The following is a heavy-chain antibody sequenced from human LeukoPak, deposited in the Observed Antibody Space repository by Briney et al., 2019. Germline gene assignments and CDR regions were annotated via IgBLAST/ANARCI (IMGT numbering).Heavy chain of an antibody. CDR2: ISGSGSYR. CDR3: ARDPDPGSSSLYDAYGMDV. V-gene: IGHV3-21*06. Sequence: PGGSLRLSCAASGFTFSSYTMSWVRQAPGKGLEWVSSISGSGSYRYNADSVKGRFTISRDNAKNSLYLQMNSLRAEDTAMYYCARDPDPGSSSLYDAYGMDVWGQGTTVTVSS. J-gene: IGHJ6*02. D-gene: IGHD6-13*01. CDR1: GFTFSSYT.